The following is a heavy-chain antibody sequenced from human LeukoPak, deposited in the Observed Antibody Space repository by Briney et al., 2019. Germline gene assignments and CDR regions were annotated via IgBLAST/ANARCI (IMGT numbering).Heavy chain of an antibody. Sequence: GGSLRLSCAASGFTVSSNYMSWVRQAPGKGLEWVSVIYSGGSTYYADSVKGRFTISRDNSKNTLYLQTNSLRAEDTAVYYCARVVSSGWYSPYYYYYYGMDVWGQGTTVTVSS. CDR1: GFTVSSNY. D-gene: IGHD6-19*01. CDR2: IYSGGST. V-gene: IGHV3-53*01. CDR3: ARVVSSGWYSPYYYYYYGMDV. J-gene: IGHJ6*02.